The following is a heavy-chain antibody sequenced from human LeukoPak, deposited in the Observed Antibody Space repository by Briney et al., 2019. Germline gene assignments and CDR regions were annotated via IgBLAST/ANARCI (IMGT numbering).Heavy chain of an antibody. D-gene: IGHD4-17*01. Sequence: PGGSLRLSCAASGFTFSTYSMNWVRQAPGKGLEWVSYISTSGTTRYNADSVKGRFTISRDNAKNSLYLQMNSLRAEDTAVYYCARLYGGYGDYYFDYWGQGTLVTVSS. V-gene: IGHV3-48*04. CDR3: ARLYGGYGDYYFDY. CDR2: ISTSGTTR. J-gene: IGHJ4*02. CDR1: GFTFSTYS.